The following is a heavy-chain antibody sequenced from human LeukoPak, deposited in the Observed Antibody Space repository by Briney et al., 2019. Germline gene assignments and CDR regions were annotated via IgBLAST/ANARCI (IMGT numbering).Heavy chain of an antibody. Sequence: PGGSLRLSCAASGFTFSSYGMHWVRQAPGKGLEWVAFIRRDGSNKYYADSVKGRFTISRDNSKNTLYLQMNSLRAEDTAVYYCAKDRSSKYYYYYYMDVWGKGTTVTVSS. CDR2: IRRDGSNK. CDR1: GFTFSSYG. V-gene: IGHV3-30*02. J-gene: IGHJ6*03. CDR3: AKDRSSKYYYYYYMDV. D-gene: IGHD2-2*01.